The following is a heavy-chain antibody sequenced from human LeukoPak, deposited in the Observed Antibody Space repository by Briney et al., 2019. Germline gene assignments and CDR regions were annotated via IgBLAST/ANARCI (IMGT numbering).Heavy chain of an antibody. V-gene: IGHV3-30*18. CDR1: GFTFNSFG. D-gene: IGHD3-22*01. Sequence: GRSLRLSCAASGFTFNSFGMHWVRQAPGNGLEWVAVISYDGSNKYFADSVKGRFTISRDNYKNTLYLQMNSMRAEDTAVYYCAKDYDSSGSAAFDIWGQGTMVTVSS. J-gene: IGHJ3*02. CDR3: AKDYDSSGSAAFDI. CDR2: ISYDGSNK.